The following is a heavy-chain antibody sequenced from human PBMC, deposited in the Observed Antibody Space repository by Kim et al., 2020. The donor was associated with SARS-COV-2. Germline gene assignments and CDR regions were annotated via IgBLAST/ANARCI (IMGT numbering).Heavy chain of an antibody. CDR3: ARGPGIFPFDY. J-gene: IGHJ4*02. CDR2: INPNSGTA. Sequence: SVKVSCKASGDTFTSYDISWVRQAPGQGLEWMGWINPNSGTANYAQKFQGRVTMTTDASTSTAYMELSSLRSEDTAVYYCARGPGIFPFDYCGWRTPVT. D-gene: IGHD3-3*01. CDR1: GDTFTSYD. V-gene: IGHV1-69*05.